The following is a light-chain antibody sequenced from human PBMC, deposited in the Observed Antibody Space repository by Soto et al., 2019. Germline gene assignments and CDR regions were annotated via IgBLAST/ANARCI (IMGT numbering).Light chain of an antibody. V-gene: IGKV3-20*01. J-gene: IGKJ1*01. Sequence: ELVWTQFAGTLSFSPGERATLSCRASQSVSSNYLAWCQQKSGQAPILPMDDVSTRATAIPDRFSGSGSGTDFTLTITRLEPEDFAVYYCQQYGGSVPWTFGQGTKVDI. CDR3: QQYGGSVPWT. CDR1: QSVSSNY. CDR2: DVS.